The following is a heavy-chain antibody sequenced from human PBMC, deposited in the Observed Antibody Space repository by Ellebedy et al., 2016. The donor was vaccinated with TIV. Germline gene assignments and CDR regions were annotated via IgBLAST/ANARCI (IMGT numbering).Heavy chain of an antibody. V-gene: IGHV3-64D*06. CDR1: GFTFSSYA. J-gene: IGHJ4*02. Sequence: PGGSLRLSCSASGFTFSSYAMHWVRQAPGKGLAHLSTISTNGGSTFYVDSVTGRFTISRDNSKNTLYLQMSRLRPEDTAVYYCVKEYGPPSLFDYWGQGTLVTVSS. CDR2: ISTNGGST. CDR3: VKEYGPPSLFDY. D-gene: IGHD3-10*01.